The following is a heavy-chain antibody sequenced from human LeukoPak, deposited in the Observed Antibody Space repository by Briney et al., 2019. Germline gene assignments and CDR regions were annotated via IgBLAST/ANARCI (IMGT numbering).Heavy chain of an antibody. J-gene: IGHJ4*02. CDR3: ARGSGGRSDC. Sequence: SETLSLTCTVSGGSISSSSFYWSWIRQPPGKGLEWIGYIYYSETTNYNPSLKSRVTISVDTSRTQFSLKLSSVTAADTAVYFCARGSGGRSDCWGQGTLVAVSS. D-gene: IGHD4-23*01. V-gene: IGHV4-61*01. CDR1: GGSISSSSFY. CDR2: IYYSETT.